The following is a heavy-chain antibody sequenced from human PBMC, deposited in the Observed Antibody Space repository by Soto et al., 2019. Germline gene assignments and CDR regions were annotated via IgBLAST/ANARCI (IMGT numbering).Heavy chain of an antibody. CDR3: ATIHRSSTSRGSDFDP. CDR1: GYTFTGYY. J-gene: IGHJ5*02. CDR2: INPNSGVT. V-gene: IGHV1-2*02. Sequence: ASVKVSCKASGYTFTGYYMHWVRQAPGQGLEWMGWINPNSGVTTYAQKFQGRVTLTRDTSISTAYPEVRRLRSDDTAVYYCATIHRSSTSRGSDFDPWGQGTQVTAPQ. D-gene: IGHD6-13*01.